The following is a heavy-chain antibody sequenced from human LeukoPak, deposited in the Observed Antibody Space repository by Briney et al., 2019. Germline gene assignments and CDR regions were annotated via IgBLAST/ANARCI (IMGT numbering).Heavy chain of an antibody. CDR2: ISGSGGST. Sequence: PGGSLRLSCAASGFTFSSYAMSWVRQAPGKGLEWVSAISGSGGSTYYADSVKGRFTISRDNSKNTLYLQMNSLKTEDTAVYYCTTVHYDFWSGRPTYYFDYWGQGTLVTVSS. CDR1: GFTFSSYA. J-gene: IGHJ4*02. D-gene: IGHD3-3*01. V-gene: IGHV3-23*01. CDR3: TTVHYDFWSGRPTYYFDY.